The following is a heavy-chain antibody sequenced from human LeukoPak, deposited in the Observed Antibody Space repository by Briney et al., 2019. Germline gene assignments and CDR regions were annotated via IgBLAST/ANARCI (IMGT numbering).Heavy chain of an antibody. CDR2: ISRNGVAT. J-gene: IGHJ4*02. D-gene: IGHD1-7*01. V-gene: IGHV3-43*01. CDR1: GLTFADYT. Sequence: GGSLRLSCAASGLTFADYTMHWVRQAPGKGLEWVSLISRNGVATKYADSVRGRLTISRDNAKNSLYLQMYSLRAEDTAVYYCARIGGGGTDFDYWGQGALVTVSS. CDR3: ARIGGGGTDFDY.